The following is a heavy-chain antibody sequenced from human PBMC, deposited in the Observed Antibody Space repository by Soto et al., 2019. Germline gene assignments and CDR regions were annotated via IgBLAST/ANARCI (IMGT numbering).Heavy chain of an antibody. CDR2: INPSGGST. V-gene: IGHV1-46*03. CDR3: ARDRGERITIFGVVILDRYFDY. CDR1: GYTFTSYY. J-gene: IGHJ4*02. Sequence: ASVKVSCKASGYTFTSYYMHWVRQATGQGLEWMGIINPSGGSTSYAQKFQGRVTMTRDTSTSTVYMELSSLRSEDTAVYYCARDRGERITIFGVVILDRYFDYWGQGTLVTVSS. D-gene: IGHD3-3*01.